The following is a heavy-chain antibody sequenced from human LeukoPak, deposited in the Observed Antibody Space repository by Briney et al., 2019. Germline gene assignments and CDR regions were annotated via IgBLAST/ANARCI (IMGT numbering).Heavy chain of an antibody. CDR2: ISTSGSYT. D-gene: IGHD3-3*01. J-gene: IGHJ4*02. V-gene: IGHV3-21*06. CDR3: VRDHPKLRFLQWGPYFFDY. CDR1: GLTFSDYS. Sequence: PGGSLRLSCAASGLTFSDYSLNWVRQAPGKGLEWVSGISTSGSYTYYADSVKGRFTISRGDANYSLYLQMNSLRPEDTAVYYCVRDHPKLRFLQWGPYFFDYWGQGTLVTVSS.